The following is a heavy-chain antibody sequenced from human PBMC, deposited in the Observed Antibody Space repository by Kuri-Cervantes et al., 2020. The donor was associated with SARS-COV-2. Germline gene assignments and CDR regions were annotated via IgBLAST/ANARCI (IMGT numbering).Heavy chain of an antibody. D-gene: IGHD3-16*01. V-gene: IGHV3-21*01. Sequence: GESLKISCAASGFTFSSYSMNWVRQAPGKGLEWVSSISSSSSYIYYADSVKGRFTISRDNAKNSLYLQMNGLRAEDTAVYYCARDPIYDYVWGSYRDDAFDIWGQGTMVTVSS. CDR1: GFTFSSYS. J-gene: IGHJ3*02. CDR2: ISSSSSYI. CDR3: ARDPIYDYVWGSYRDDAFDI.